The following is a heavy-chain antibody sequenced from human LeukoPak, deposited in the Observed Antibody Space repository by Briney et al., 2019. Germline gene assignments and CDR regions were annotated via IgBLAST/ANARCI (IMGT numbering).Heavy chain of an antibody. D-gene: IGHD4-17*01. CDR3: ARDPNGDYIGAFDM. CDR2: ISYDGSNK. CDR1: GFTISSYG. V-gene: IGHV3-30*03. Sequence: GGSLRLSCAASGFTISSYGMHWVRQAPGKGLEWVAVISYDGSNKYYADSVKGRFTISRDNSKNTLYLQMNSLRAEDTAVYYCARDPNGDYIGAFDMWGPGTMVTVSS. J-gene: IGHJ3*02.